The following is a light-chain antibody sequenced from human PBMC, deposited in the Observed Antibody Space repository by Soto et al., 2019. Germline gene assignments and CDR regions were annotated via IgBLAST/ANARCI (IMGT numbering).Light chain of an antibody. Sequence: QSVLTQPPSVSGSPGQSVTISCTGTSSDVGSYDRVSWYQQPPGTAPRLMIYEVTNRPSGVPDRFSGSKSGNTASLTISGLQPEDEGDYYCSSYTTGSSVVFGGGTQLTVL. V-gene: IGLV2-18*02. J-gene: IGLJ2*01. CDR2: EVT. CDR1: SSDVGSYDR. CDR3: SSYTTGSSVV.